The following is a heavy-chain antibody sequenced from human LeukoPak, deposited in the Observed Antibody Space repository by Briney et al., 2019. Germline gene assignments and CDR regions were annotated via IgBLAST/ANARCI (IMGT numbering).Heavy chain of an antibody. D-gene: IGHD2-21*01. V-gene: IGHV3-43*01. Sequence: GGSLRLSCVVSGFKFRAFTMHWVRQAPGRGLEWVSLFSRNGVTTFYADSVRGRFTTSRDNSENSVYLQMDSLTTEDTAVYYCAKEKDTIYFDLWGQGTLVTVSA. J-gene: IGHJ3*01. CDR3: AKEKDTIYFDL. CDR2: FSRNGVTT. CDR1: GFKFRAFT.